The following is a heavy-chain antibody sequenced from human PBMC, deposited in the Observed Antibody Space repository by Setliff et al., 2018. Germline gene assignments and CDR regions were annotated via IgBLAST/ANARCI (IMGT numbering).Heavy chain of an antibody. Sequence: GGSLRLSCTASGLSYSNYWVSWVRQAPGKGLEWLASINSHGSEKYYADSVKGRFTISRDNAKNSLSLQMNNLRIEDTAVYYCFGAGTCSYWGQGTLVTVSS. CDR1: GLSYSNYW. D-gene: IGHD3-10*01. CDR2: INSHGSEK. V-gene: IGHV3-7*01. CDR3: FGAGTCSY. J-gene: IGHJ4*02.